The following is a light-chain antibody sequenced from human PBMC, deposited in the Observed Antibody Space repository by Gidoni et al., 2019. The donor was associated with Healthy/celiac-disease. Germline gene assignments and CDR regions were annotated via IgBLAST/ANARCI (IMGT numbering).Light chain of an antibody. Sequence: DMVMTQSQLSLPVTPGEPASISCRSSKSLLHSNGYNYLDWYLQKPGQSSQLLIYLGSYRASGVPDRFSGSGSGTDFTLKISRVEAEDVGVYYCMQALQTPYTFGQGTKLEIK. CDR3: MQALQTPYT. J-gene: IGKJ2*01. CDR2: LGS. V-gene: IGKV2-28*01. CDR1: KSLLHSNGYNY.